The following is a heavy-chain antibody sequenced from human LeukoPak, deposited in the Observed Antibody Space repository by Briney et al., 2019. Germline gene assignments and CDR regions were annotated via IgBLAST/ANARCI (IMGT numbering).Heavy chain of an antibody. D-gene: IGHD1-14*01. J-gene: IGHJ4*02. Sequence: GGSLRLSCAASGFTVITNDMTWVRQAPGKGLGWVSVLYSDGNTKYADSVQGRFTISRDNSKNTLYLEMNSLSPDDTAVYYCARGVEPLAANTLAYWGQGTLVTASS. CDR3: ARGVEPLAANTLAY. CDR2: LYSDGNT. V-gene: IGHV3-53*01. CDR1: GFTVITND.